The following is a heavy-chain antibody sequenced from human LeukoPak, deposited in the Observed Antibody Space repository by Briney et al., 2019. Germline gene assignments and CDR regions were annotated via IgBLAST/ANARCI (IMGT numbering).Heavy chain of an antibody. CDR1: GYTFTGYY. Sequence: ASVKVSCKASGYTFTGYYMHWGRQAPGQGLEWMGWMTPNSGGTNYAQKFQGRVTMTRDTAISTAYMELSRLRSDDTAVYYCAREVFGATMIDYWGQGTLVTVSS. D-gene: IGHD1-26*01. CDR2: MTPNSGGT. V-gene: IGHV1-2*02. CDR3: AREVFGATMIDY. J-gene: IGHJ4*02.